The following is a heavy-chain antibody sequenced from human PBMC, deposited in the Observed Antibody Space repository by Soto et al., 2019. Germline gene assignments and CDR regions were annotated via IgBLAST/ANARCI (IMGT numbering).Heavy chain of an antibody. CDR1: GFTFSSYS. CDR2: ISSSSSYI. V-gene: IGHV3-21*01. Sequence: PGGSLRLSCTASGFTFSSYSMNWVRQAPGKGLEWVSSISSSSSYIYYADSVKGRFTISRDNAKNSLYLQMNSLRAEDTAVYYCASAVLLGFDYWGQGTLVTVSS. J-gene: IGHJ4*02. CDR3: ASAVLLGFDY. D-gene: IGHD1-1*01.